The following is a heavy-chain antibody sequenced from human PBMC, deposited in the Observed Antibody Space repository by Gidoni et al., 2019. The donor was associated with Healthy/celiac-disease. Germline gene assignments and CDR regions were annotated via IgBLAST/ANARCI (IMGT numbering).Heavy chain of an antibody. V-gene: IGHV3-30-3*01. D-gene: IGHD2-2*01. Sequence: QVQLVESGGGVVQPGRSLRLSCAASGFTCSSYAMHWVRQAPGKGLEWVAVISYDGSNKYYADSVKGRFTISRDNSKNTLYLQMNSLRAEDTAVYYCAREWEYQLLGLSWFDPWGQGTLVTVSS. CDR2: ISYDGSNK. CDR1: GFTCSSYA. J-gene: IGHJ5*02. CDR3: AREWEYQLLGLSWFDP.